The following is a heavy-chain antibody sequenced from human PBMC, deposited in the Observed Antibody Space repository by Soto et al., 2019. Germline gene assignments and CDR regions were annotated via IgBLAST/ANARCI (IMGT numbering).Heavy chain of an antibody. J-gene: IGHJ4*02. V-gene: IGHV4-34*01. CDR1: GGSFRYY. CDR3: ARITDYYSSGTYYKAFDY. D-gene: IGHD3-10*01. CDR2: INNSGST. Sequence: SETLSLTCAVYGGSFRYYWSWIRQPPGKGLEWIGEINNSGSTNYNPSLKSRVTISVDTSKNQFSLKLSSVTAADTAVYYCARITDYYSSGTYYKAFDYWGRRTLVNVSS.